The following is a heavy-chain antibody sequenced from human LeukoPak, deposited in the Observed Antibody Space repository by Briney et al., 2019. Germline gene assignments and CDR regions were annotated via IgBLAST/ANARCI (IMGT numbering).Heavy chain of an antibody. CDR3: ARSVVGAPGAFDI. D-gene: IGHD1-26*01. Sequence: SETLSLTCTVSGGSISSGGYYWSWIRQHPGKGLEWIGYIYYSGSTYYNPSLKSRVTISVDTSKNQFSLKLSSVTAADTAVYYCARSVVGAPGAFDIWGQGTMVTVSP. J-gene: IGHJ3*02. CDR2: IYYSGST. CDR1: GGSISSGGYY. V-gene: IGHV4-31*03.